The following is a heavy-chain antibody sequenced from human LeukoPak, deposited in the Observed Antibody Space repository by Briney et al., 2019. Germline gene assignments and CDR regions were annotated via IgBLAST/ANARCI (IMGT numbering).Heavy chain of an antibody. CDR3: AREMERYFDY. D-gene: IGHD1-26*01. V-gene: IGHV3-30*04. CDR2: ISYDGRNK. J-gene: IGHJ4*02. Sequence: GGSLRLSCAASGFTFSSYAMHWVRQAPGKGLVWVAVISYDGRNKYYADSVKGRFTISRDNSKNTLYLQMNSLRAEDTAVYYCAREMERYFDYWGQGTLVTVSS. CDR1: GFTFSSYA.